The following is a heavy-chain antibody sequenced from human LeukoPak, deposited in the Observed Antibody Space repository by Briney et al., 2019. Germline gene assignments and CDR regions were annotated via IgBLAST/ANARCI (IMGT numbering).Heavy chain of an antibody. J-gene: IGHJ4*02. CDR1: GYSISSGYY. CDR3: ARGKSRGSHMDY. D-gene: IGHD1-26*01. Sequence: SETLSLTCTVSGYSISSGYYWGWIRQPPGKGLEWIGSIYESGSTYYNPSLKSRVTILVDTSKNQFSLRMNSVTAADTAVYYCARGKSRGSHMDYWGQGTLVTVSS. V-gene: IGHV4-38-2*02. CDR2: IYESGST.